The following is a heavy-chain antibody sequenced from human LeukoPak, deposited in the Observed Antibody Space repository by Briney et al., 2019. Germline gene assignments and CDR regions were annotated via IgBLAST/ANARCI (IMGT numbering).Heavy chain of an antibody. V-gene: IGHV1-8*03. CDR2: MNPNSGNT. CDR3: ARLPDYDSSGYTSSFDY. J-gene: IGHJ4*02. CDR1: GYTFTSYD. D-gene: IGHD3-22*01. Sequence: ASVKVSCKASGYTFTSYDINWVRQATGQGLEWMGWMNPNSGNTGYAQKFQGRVTITRNTSISTAYMELSSLRSEDTAVYYCARLPDYDSSGYTSSFDYWGQGTLVTVSS.